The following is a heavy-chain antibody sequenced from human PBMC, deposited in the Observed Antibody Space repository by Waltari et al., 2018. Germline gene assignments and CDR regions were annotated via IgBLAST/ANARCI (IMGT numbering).Heavy chain of an antibody. CDR2: SIPIFGTA. Sequence: QVQLVQSGAEVKKPGSSVKVSCKASGGTFSSYAISWVRQAPGQGLEWMGRSIPIFGTANYAQKFQGRVTITADESTSTAYMELSSLRSEDTAVYYCARGRSQPYCGGDCYLDYWGQGTLVTVSS. CDR3: ARGRSQPYCGGDCYLDY. J-gene: IGHJ4*02. D-gene: IGHD2-21*02. CDR1: GGTFSSYA. V-gene: IGHV1-69*15.